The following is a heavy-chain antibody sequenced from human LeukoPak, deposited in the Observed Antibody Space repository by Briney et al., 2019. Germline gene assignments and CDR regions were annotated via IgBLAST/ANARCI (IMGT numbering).Heavy chain of an antibody. CDR1: GGFISSSSYY. D-gene: IGHD6-19*01. J-gene: IGHJ5*02. Sequence: PSETLSLTCTVSGGFISSSSYYWGWIRQPPGKGLEWIGSIYYSGSTYYNPSLKSRVTISVDTSKNQFSLKLSSVTAADTAVYYCARDAPRIGGWSPRVWFDPWGQGTLVTVSS. CDR2: IYYSGST. V-gene: IGHV4-39*07. CDR3: ARDAPRIGGWSPRVWFDP.